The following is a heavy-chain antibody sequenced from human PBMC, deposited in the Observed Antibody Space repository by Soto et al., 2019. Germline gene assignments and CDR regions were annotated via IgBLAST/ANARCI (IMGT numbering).Heavy chain of an antibody. J-gene: IGHJ5*02. Sequence: GASVKVSCKASGYTFTSYGISWVRQAPGQGLEWMGWISAYNGNTNYAQKLQGRVTMTTDTSTSTAYMELRSLRSDDTAVYYCARESAGSGKNNWFDPWGQGTLVTVSS. D-gene: IGHD3-10*01. CDR3: ARESAGSGKNNWFDP. CDR2: ISAYNGNT. V-gene: IGHV1-18*01. CDR1: GYTFTSYG.